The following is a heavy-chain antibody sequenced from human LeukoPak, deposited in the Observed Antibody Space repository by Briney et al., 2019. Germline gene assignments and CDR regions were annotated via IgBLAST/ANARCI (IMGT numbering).Heavy chain of an antibody. V-gene: IGHV3-48*02. CDR1: GFTFSTYS. J-gene: IGHJ6*02. CDR2: ISAITSST. Sequence: GGSLRLSCAASGFTFSTYSMNGVRQAPGKGLEWLSYISAITSSTFYADSVKGRFTISRDNAENSLFLQMNSLRDEDTAVYYCARGGGLDVWGQGTMVTVSS. D-gene: IGHD3-16*01. CDR3: ARGGGLDV.